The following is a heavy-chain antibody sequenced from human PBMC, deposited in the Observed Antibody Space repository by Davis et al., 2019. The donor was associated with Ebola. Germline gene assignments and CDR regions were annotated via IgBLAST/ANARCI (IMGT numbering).Heavy chain of an antibody. CDR3: ARREAASIDY. V-gene: IGHV3-74*01. CDR2: INSDGSII. D-gene: IGHD6-25*01. Sequence: HTGGSLRLSCEASGFTSSSYAMSWVRQAPGKGLVWVSRINSDGSIITYADSVKGRFTISRDNAKNTLFLQLNSLRVEDTAIYYCARREAASIDYWGQGTLVTVSS. J-gene: IGHJ4*02. CDR1: GFTSSSYA.